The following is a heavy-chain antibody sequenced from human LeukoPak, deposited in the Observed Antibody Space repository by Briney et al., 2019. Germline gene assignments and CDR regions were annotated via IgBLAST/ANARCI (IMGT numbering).Heavy chain of an antibody. CDR1: GGSISSYY. Sequence: SETLSLTCTVSGGSISSYYWSWIRQPPGKGLEWIGYIYYSGSTNYNPSLKSRVTISVATSKNQFSLKLSSVTAADTAVYYCARVAAAGTHYYYYYMDVWGKGTTVTISS. J-gene: IGHJ6*03. CDR3: ARVAAAGTHYYYYYMDV. D-gene: IGHD6-13*01. CDR2: IYYSGST. V-gene: IGHV4-59*08.